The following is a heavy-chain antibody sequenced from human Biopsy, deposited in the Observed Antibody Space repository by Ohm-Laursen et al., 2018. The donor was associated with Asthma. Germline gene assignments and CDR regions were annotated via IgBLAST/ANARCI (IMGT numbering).Heavy chain of an antibody. V-gene: IGHV3-30*18. CDR3: AKDVFPGWELRRGPDY. J-gene: IGHJ4*02. D-gene: IGHD1-26*01. Sequence: SLRLTCAASGFTLSNYGMHWVRQAPGKGLDWVAVISFDGSNKNYTDSVKGRFTISRDNSRNTLHLQMNSLRAEDTAVYYCAKDVFPGWELRRGPDYWGQGTLVTVSS. CDR2: ISFDGSNK. CDR1: GFTLSNYG.